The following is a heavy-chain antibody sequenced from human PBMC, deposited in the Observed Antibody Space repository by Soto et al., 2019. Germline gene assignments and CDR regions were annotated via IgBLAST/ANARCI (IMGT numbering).Heavy chain of an antibody. CDR1: GGSISSYY. CDR2: IYYSGST. V-gene: IGHV4-59*01. J-gene: IGHJ5*02. CDR3: ASSVLAPAATGWSDP. D-gene: IGHD2-2*01. Sequence: SETLSLTCTVSGGSISSYYWSWIRQPPGKGLEWIGYIYYSGSTNYNPSLKSRVTISVDTSKNQFSLKLSSVTAADTAVYYCASSVLAPAATGWSDPPDQGPLGTL.